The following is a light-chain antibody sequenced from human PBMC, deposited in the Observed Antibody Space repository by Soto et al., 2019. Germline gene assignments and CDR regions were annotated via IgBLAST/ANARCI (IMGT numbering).Light chain of an antibody. Sequence: EIVLTQSPGPLSLSPGERATLSCRASQSVSSSYLAWYQQKPGQAPRLLIYGASSRAAGIPDRFSGSGSGTDFTLTIGRLEPEDFAVYYCQQYGSSPRTFGPGTKVDIK. J-gene: IGKJ3*01. CDR1: QSVSSSY. CDR3: QQYGSSPRT. V-gene: IGKV3-20*01. CDR2: GAS.